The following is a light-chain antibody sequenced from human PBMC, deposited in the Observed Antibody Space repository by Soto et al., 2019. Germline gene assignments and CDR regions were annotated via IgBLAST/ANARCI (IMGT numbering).Light chain of an antibody. CDR1: SSDGGSYNL. CDR2: EVS. Sequence: QSALTQAASVSGSPGQSITISCTGTSSDGGSYNLVSWYQQHPGKAPKLMIYEVSKRPSGVSNRFSGSKSGNTASLTISGLQAVDEADYYCCSYAGSSTHVVFGGGTKLTVL. V-gene: IGLV2-23*02. J-gene: IGLJ2*01. CDR3: CSYAGSSTHVV.